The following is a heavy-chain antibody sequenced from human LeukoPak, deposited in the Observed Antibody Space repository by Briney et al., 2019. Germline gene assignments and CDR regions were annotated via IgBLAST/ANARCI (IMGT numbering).Heavy chain of an antibody. J-gene: IGHJ3*02. CDR2: ISSSSSYI. CDR1: GFTFSSYS. Sequence: PVGSLRLSCAASGFTFSSYSMNWVRQAPGKGLEWVSSISSSSSYIYYADSVKGRFTISRDNAKNSLYLQMNSLRAEDTAVYYCASQLGYCSSTSCRHAFDIWGQGTMVTVSS. D-gene: IGHD2-2*01. V-gene: IGHV3-21*01. CDR3: ASQLGYCSSTSCRHAFDI.